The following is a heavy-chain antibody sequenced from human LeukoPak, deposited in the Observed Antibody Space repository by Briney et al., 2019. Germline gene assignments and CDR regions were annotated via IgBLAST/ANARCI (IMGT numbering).Heavy chain of an antibody. D-gene: IGHD6-25*01. CDR1: GFTFSSYS. CDR3: AKDRGSGAFDY. CDR2: ISSSSSYI. V-gene: IGHV3-21*04. J-gene: IGHJ4*02. Sequence: PGGSLRLSCAASGFTFSSYSMNWVRQAPGKGLEWVSSISSSSSYIYYADSVKGRFTISRDDSKNTLYLQMNSLRAEDTAVYYCAKDRGSGAFDYWGQGTLVTVSS.